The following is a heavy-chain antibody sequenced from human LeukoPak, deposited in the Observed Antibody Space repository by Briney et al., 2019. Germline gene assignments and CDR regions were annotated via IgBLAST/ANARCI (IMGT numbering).Heavy chain of an antibody. CDR2: IYSGGST. V-gene: IGHV3-53*01. CDR1: GFTVSSNY. CDR3: ARGYCSGDSCYPAPFGY. D-gene: IGHD2-15*01. J-gene: IGHJ4*02. Sequence: GGSLRLSCAASGFTVSSNYMNWVRQAPGKGLEWVSIIYSGGSTYYADSVKGRFTISRDNSKNTLYLQMNSLRAEDTAVYYCARGYCSGDSCYPAPFGYWGQGSLVTVSS.